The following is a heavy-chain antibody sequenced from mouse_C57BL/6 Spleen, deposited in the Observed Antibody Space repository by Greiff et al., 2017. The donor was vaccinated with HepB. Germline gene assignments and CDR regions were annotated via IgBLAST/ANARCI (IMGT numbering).Heavy chain of an antibody. CDR1: GFTFSDYY. J-gene: IGHJ4*01. Sequence: VESGGGLVQPGGSLKLSCAASGFTFSDYYMYWVRQTPEKRLEWVAYISNGGGSTYYPDTVKGRFTISRDNAKNTLYLQMSRLKSEDTAMYYCARHEPYYYAMDYWGQGTSVTVSS. CDR2: ISNGGGST. V-gene: IGHV5-12*01. CDR3: ARHEPYYYAMDY.